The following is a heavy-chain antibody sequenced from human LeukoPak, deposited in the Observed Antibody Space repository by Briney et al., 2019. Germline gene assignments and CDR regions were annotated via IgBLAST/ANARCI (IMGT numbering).Heavy chain of an antibody. Sequence: PGGSLRLSCAASGFTFSDYSMNWVRQAPGKGLEWISYIGIDSGNTNYADSVKGRFTISGDKAKNPLYLQMNSLRVEDTAVYYCARDYKYAFDNWGQGTLATVSS. D-gene: IGHD5-24*01. J-gene: IGHJ4*02. CDR3: ARDYKYAFDN. CDR2: IGIDSGNT. V-gene: IGHV3-48*01. CDR1: GFTFSDYS.